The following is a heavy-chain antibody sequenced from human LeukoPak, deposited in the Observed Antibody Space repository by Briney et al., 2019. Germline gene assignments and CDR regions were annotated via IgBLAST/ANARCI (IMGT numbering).Heavy chain of an antibody. J-gene: IGHJ5*02. V-gene: IGHV3-23*01. CDR1: GFTFSSYA. CDR3: AYDYYGSGSYYKGNWFDP. D-gene: IGHD3-10*01. Sequence: PGGSLRLSCAASGFTFSSYAISWVRQAPGKGLEWVSAISGSGGSTYYADSVKGRFTISRDNSKNTLYLQMNSLRAEDTAVYYCAYDYYGSGSYYKGNWFDPWGQGTLVTVSS. CDR2: ISGSGGST.